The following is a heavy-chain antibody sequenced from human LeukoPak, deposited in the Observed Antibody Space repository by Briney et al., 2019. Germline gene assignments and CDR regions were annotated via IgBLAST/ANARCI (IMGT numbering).Heavy chain of an antibody. V-gene: IGHV3-21*01. D-gene: IGHD1-1*01. CDR2: ISSNSSHT. J-gene: IGHJ3*02. CDR1: GFTFSSYR. CDR3: ARGPLYNWNDEDFDI. Sequence: GGSLRLSCAASGFTFSSYRMNWVRQAPGKGQEWVSLISSNSSHTYNADSVKGRFTISRDNAKNSLYLEMNSLRVEDTAVYYCARGPLYNWNDEDFDIWGQGTMVTVSS.